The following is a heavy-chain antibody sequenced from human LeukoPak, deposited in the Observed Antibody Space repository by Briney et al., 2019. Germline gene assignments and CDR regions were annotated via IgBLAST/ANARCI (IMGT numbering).Heavy chain of an antibody. V-gene: IGHV3-21*04. D-gene: IGHD2-15*01. Sequence: SGGSLRLSCAASGFTFSSYSMNWVRQAPGKGLEWVSSISSSSSYIYYADSVKGRFTISRDNAKNSLYLQMNSLKTEDTALYYCARSKSSGVDVFDIWGQGTTVTVSS. CDR1: GFTFSSYS. J-gene: IGHJ3*02. CDR3: ARSKSSGVDVFDI. CDR2: ISSSSSYI.